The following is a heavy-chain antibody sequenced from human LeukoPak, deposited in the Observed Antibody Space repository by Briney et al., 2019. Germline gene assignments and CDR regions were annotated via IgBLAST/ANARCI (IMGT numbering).Heavy chain of an antibody. CDR3: AREIGDYYDSSGYRTYYFDY. CDR1: GGSISNGGYY. V-gene: IGHV4-61*08. J-gene: IGHJ4*02. CDR2: IYTSGST. D-gene: IGHD3-22*01. Sequence: SETLSLTCTVSGGSISNGGYYWNWVRQHPGKGLEWIGYIYTSGSTNYNPSLKSRVTMSVDTSKNQISLKLSSVTAADTAVYYCAREIGDYYDSSGYRTYYFDYWGQGTLVTVSS.